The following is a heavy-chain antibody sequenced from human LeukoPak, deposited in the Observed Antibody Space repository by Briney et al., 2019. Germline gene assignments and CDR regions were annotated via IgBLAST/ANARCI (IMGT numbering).Heavy chain of an antibody. CDR2: IKQDGSEK. Sequence: GGSLRLSCAASGFTFSSYWMSWVRQAPGKGLEWVANIKQDGSEKYYVDSVKGRFTISRDNAKNSLYLQMNSLRAEDTAVYYCASYCSGGSCYSALGYFQHWGQGTLVTVSS. V-gene: IGHV3-7*01. D-gene: IGHD2-15*01. J-gene: IGHJ1*01. CDR3: ASYCSGGSCYSALGYFQH. CDR1: GFTFSSYW.